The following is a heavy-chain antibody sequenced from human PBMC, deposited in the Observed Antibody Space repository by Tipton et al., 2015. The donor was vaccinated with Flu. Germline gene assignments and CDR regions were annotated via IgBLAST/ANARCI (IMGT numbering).Heavy chain of an antibody. J-gene: IGHJ6*02. Sequence: QLVQSGAEVKKPGASVKVSYKASGYTFTSYGISWVRQAPGQGLEWMGWISAYNGNTNYAQKLQGRVTMTTDTSTSTAYMELRSLRSDDTAVYYCARERGTIFGVVIIPNYYYYYGMDVWGQGTTVTVSS. CDR1: GYTFTSYG. CDR2: ISAYNGNT. V-gene: IGHV1-18*01. CDR3: ARERGTIFGVVIIPNYYYYYGMDV. D-gene: IGHD3-3*01.